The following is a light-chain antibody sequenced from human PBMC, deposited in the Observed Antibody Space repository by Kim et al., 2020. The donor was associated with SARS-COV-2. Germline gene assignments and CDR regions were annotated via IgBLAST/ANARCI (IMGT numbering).Light chain of an antibody. CDR2: AAS. V-gene: IGKV1-39*01. CDR3: QQSYSTPQT. Sequence: DIQMTQSPSSLSASVGDRVTINCRASQSISSYLNWYQQKPGKAPKLLIYAASSLQSGVPSRFSGSGSGTDFTLNISSLQPEDFATYYCQQSYSTPQTFGQGTKVDIK. J-gene: IGKJ1*01. CDR1: QSISSY.